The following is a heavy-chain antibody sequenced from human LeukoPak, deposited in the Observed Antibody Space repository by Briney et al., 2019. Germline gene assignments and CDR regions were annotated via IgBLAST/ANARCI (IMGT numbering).Heavy chain of an antibody. CDR2: ISYDGSNK. Sequence: GGSLRLSCAASGFTFSSYAMHWVRQAPGKGLEWVAVISYDGSNKYYADSVKGRFTISRDNSKNTLYLQMNSLRAEDTAVYYCARALKGETVTSGEDYWGQGTLVTVSS. D-gene: IGHD4-11*01. CDR1: GFTFSSYA. V-gene: IGHV3-30-3*01. J-gene: IGHJ4*02. CDR3: ARALKGETVTSGEDY.